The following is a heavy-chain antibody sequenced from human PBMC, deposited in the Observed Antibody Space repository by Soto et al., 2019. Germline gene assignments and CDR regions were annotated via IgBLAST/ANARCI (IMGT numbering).Heavy chain of an antibody. CDR1: GYTFTGYY. Sequence: GASVNVSCKSSGYTFTGYYIHWVRQAPGQGLEWMGWINPNSGGTNYAQKFQGRVTMTRDTSISTAYMELSRLRSDDTAVYYCARDWVDTAIQGHYYYYYGMDVWGQGTTVTVSS. CDR2: INPNSGGT. J-gene: IGHJ6*02. CDR3: ARDWVDTAIQGHYYYYYGMDV. V-gene: IGHV1-2*02. D-gene: IGHD5-18*01.